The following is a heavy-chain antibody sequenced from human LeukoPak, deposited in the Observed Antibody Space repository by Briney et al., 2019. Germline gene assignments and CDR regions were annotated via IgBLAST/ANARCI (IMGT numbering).Heavy chain of an antibody. J-gene: IGHJ5*02. CDR1: GGSFSGYY. Sequence: SETLSLTCAVYGGSFSGYYWSWIRQPPGKGLGWIGEINHSGSTNYNPSLKSRVTISVDTSKNQFSLKLSSVTAADMAVYYCARRWRYCSSTSCYNWFDPWGQGTLVTVSS. CDR2: INHSGST. V-gene: IGHV4-34*01. D-gene: IGHD2-2*01. CDR3: ARRWRYCSSTSCYNWFDP.